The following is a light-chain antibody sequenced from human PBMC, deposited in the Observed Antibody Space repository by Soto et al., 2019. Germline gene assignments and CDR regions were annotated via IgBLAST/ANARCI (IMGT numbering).Light chain of an antibody. CDR2: KAS. V-gene: IGKV1-5*03. CDR1: QSISSW. Sequence: DIQMTQSPSTLSAYVGDRVTITCRASQSISSWLAWYQQKPGKAPNLLIYKASSLESGVPSRFSGSGSGTEVTLTISSLQPDDFATYYCQQYNSYPLTFGVGTKVDI. CDR3: QQYNSYPLT. J-gene: IGKJ4*01.